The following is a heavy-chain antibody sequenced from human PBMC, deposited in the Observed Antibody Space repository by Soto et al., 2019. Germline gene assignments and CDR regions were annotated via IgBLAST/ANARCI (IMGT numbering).Heavy chain of an antibody. D-gene: IGHD1-7*01. V-gene: IGHV3-48*01. CDR1: GFTFSSYS. J-gene: IGHJ6*03. Sequence: GGSLRLSCAASGFTFSSYSMNWVRRAPGKGLEWVSYISSSSSTIYYADSVKGRFTISRDNAKNSLYLQMNSLRAEDTAVYYCVRDGLELPYYYMDVWGKGTTVTVSS. CDR3: VRDGLELPYYYMDV. CDR2: ISSSSSTI.